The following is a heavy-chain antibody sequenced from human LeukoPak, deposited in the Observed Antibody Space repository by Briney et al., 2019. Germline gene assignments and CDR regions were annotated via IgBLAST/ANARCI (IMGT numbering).Heavy chain of an antibody. CDR1: GFTLSTYA. Sequence: GXSLRLSCAAPGFTLSTYAMSWVRQAPGKGLEWVSAISSSGGSTYYADSVKGRFTISRDNSKNTLYLQMNSLRAEDTAVYYCAKYCGYSSSWYKLGFDYWGQGTLVTVSS. J-gene: IGHJ4*02. D-gene: IGHD6-13*01. CDR3: AKYCGYSSSWYKLGFDY. CDR2: ISSSGGST. V-gene: IGHV3-23*01.